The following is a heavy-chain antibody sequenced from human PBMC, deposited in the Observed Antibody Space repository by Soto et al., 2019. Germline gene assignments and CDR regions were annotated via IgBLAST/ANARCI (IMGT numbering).Heavy chain of an antibody. CDR2: MNPNSGNT. V-gene: IGHV1-8*01. D-gene: IGHD2-15*01. CDR1: GYTFTSYD. J-gene: IGHJ3*02. Sequence: ASVKVSCKASGYTFTSYDINWVRQATGQGLEWMGWMNPNSGNTGYAQKFQGRVTMTRNTAISTAYMELRSLRSEDTAVYYCARANIPTVVVAATTNPPSAFDIWGQGTMVTVSS. CDR3: ARANIPTVVVAATTNPPSAFDI.